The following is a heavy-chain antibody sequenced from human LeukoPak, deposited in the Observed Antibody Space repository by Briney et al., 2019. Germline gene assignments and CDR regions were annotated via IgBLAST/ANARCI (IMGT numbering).Heavy chain of an antibody. D-gene: IGHD4-17*01. V-gene: IGHV4-31*03. CDR3: ARHVTVTYDAFDM. CDR2: IYYSGST. CDR1: GGSISSGGHF. Sequence: SETLSLTCTVSGGSISSGGHFWSWIRQHPGKGLEWIGYIYYSGSTYYNPSLKSRVTISVDTSKNQFSLRLNSVTAADTAVYYCARHVTVTYDAFDMWGRGTMVIVSS. J-gene: IGHJ3*02.